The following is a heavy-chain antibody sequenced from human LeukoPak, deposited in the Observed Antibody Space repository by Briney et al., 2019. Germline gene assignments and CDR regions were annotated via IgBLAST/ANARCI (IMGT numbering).Heavy chain of an antibody. CDR1: GFTFSSYA. CDR2: ISGSGGST. CDR3: AKGTQSYCSSTGCYQEGVSTFDY. Sequence: GGSLRLSCAASGFTFSSYAMSWVRQAPGKGLEWVSAISGSGGSTYYADSVKGRFTISRDNSKNTLYLQMNSLRAEDTAVYYCAKGTQSYCSSTGCYQEGVSTFDYWGQGTLVTVSS. V-gene: IGHV3-23*01. J-gene: IGHJ4*02. D-gene: IGHD2-2*01.